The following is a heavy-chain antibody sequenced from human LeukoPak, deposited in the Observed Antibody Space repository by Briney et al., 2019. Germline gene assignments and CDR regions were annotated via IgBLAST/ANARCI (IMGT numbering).Heavy chain of an antibody. V-gene: IGHV4-34*01. CDR1: GGSFSGYY. CDR2: INHSGST. D-gene: IGHD1-26*01. CDR3: AVGSYYGVYYYYMAV. Sequence: PSGPLSLPCAVSGGSFSGYYWGRVREPPGKGPGWGGEINHSGSTNYHPSLKSRVTISVDTSRNQFSLKLSSVTAAGTAVYYCAVGSYYGVYYYYMAVWGKGTTVTVSS. J-gene: IGHJ6*03.